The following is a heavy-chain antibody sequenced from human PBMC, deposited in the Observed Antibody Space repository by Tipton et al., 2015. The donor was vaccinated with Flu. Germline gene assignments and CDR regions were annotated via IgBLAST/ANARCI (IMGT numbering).Heavy chain of an antibody. J-gene: IGHJ5*02. CDR3: ARRDYRNYVSEPKNWFDP. CDR2: IFHSGNT. V-gene: IGHV4-39*07. Sequence: TLSLTCAVSGDSIRSSNYYWGWIRQPPGKGLEWIGNIFHSGNTYHNPSLKSRVTISVDTSKNQFSLKLSSVTAADTAVYYCARRDYRNYVSEPKNWFDPWGQGALVTVSS. CDR1: GDSIRSSNYY. D-gene: IGHD4-11*01.